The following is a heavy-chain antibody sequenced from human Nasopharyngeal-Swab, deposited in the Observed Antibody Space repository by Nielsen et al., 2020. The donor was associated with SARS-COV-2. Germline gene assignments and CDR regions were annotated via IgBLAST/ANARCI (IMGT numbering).Heavy chain of an antibody. Sequence: ASVKVSCKASGYTFTSYYMHWVRQAPGQGLEWMGIINPSGGSTSYAQKFQGRVTMTRDTSTSTVYMELSSLRSEDTAVYYCARAEMRTTVTTYWNYWGRGTLVTVSS. CDR1: GYTFTSYY. J-gene: IGHJ4*02. CDR3: ARAEMRTTVTTYWNY. D-gene: IGHD4-17*01. CDR2: INPSGGST. V-gene: IGHV1-46*01.